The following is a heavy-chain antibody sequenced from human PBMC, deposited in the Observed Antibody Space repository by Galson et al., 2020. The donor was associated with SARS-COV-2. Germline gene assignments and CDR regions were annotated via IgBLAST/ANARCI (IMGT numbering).Heavy chain of an antibody. CDR3: ARVAALDYDILTGYSFDY. J-gene: IGHJ4*02. CDR2: ISSSSSYT. CDR1: GFTFSDYY. Sequence: LSLTCAASGFTFSDYYMSWIRQAPGKGLEWVSYISSSSSYTNYADSVKGRFTISRDNAKNSLYLQMNSLRAEDTAVYYCARVAALDYDILTGYSFDYWGQGTLVTVSS. V-gene: IGHV3-11*05. D-gene: IGHD3-9*01.